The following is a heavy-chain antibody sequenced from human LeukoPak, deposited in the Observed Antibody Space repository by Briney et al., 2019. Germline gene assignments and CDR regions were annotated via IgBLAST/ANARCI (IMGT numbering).Heavy chain of an antibody. J-gene: IGHJ4*01. CDR3: ASRESSMSRSH. V-gene: IGHV3-7*01. D-gene: IGHD2/OR15-2a*01. CDR2: INEDGTIQ. Sequence: GGSLRLSCAASGFSISDYWMNWVRQVPGKGLEWVANINEDGTIQDYVASVRGRFTISRNNAKNSLYLQMNSLGAEDTAVYYCASRESSMSRSHWGHGTLVTVSS. CDR1: GFSISDYW.